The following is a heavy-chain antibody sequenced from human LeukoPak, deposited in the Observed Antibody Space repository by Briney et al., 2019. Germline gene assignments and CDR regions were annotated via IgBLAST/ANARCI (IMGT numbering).Heavy chain of an antibody. CDR1: GFTFSSYA. V-gene: IGHV3-30*09. J-gene: IGHJ4*02. CDR2: ISYDGSNK. Sequence: GGSLRLSCAASGFTFSSYAMHWVRQAPGKGLEWVAVISYDGSNKYYADSVKGRFAISRDNAKNSLYLQMNSLRAEDTAVYYCTREYASSHSSGYWGQGTLVTVSS. CDR3: TREYASSHSSGY. D-gene: IGHD3-10*01.